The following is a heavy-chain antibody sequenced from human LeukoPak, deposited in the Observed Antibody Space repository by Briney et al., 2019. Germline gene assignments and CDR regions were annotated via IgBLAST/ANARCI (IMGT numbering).Heavy chain of an antibody. D-gene: IGHD2-2*01. CDR1: GFTFSSYS. CDR3: ARALGDCSSTSCHTDFDY. V-gene: IGHV3-21*01. Sequence: GGSLRLSCAASGFTFSSYSMNWVRQAPGKGLEWVSSISSSSSYIYYADSVKGRFTISRDNAKSSLYLQMNSLRAEDTAVYYCARALGDCSSTSCHTDFDYWGQGTLVTVSS. J-gene: IGHJ4*02. CDR2: ISSSSSYI.